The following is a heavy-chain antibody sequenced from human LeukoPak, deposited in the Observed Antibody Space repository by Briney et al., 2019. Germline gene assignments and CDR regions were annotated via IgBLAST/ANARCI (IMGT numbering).Heavy chain of an antibody. D-gene: IGHD5-18*01. CDR2: IWYDGSNK. Sequence: GGSLRLSCAASGFTFSSYGMHWVRQAPGKGLEWVAVIWYDGSNKYYADSVKGRFTISRDNSKNTLYLQMNSLRAEDTAVYYCARDIYSYGPNWFDPWGQGTLVTVSS. J-gene: IGHJ5*02. CDR3: ARDIYSYGPNWFDP. V-gene: IGHV3-33*01. CDR1: GFTFSSYG.